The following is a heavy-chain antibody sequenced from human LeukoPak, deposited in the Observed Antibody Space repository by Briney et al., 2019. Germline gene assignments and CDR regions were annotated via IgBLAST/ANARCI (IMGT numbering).Heavy chain of an antibody. J-gene: IGHJ4*02. CDR1: GFTFSSYA. D-gene: IGHD5-18*01. Sequence: GGSLRLSCAASGFTFSSYAMSWVRQAPGNGLEWVSAISGSGGSTYYADSVKGRFTISRDNSKNTLYLQMNSLRAEDTAVYYCATYRQVLLPFESWGQGTLVTVSS. V-gene: IGHV3-23*01. CDR2: ISGSGGST. CDR3: ATYRQVLLPFES.